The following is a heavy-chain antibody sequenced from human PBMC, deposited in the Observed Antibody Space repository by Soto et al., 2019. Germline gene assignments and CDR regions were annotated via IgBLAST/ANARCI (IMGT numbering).Heavy chain of an antibody. D-gene: IGHD5-12*01. V-gene: IGHV3-74*01. CDR3: ARERFDSGFRGGMDV. CDR2: IKSDGSST. Sequence: GGSLRLSCXASGFTFSSFAMHWVRQAPGKGLVWVSRIKSDGSSTSYADSVKGRFTISRDNAKNTLDLQMHGLRAEDTAVYYCARERFDSGFRGGMDVWGQGTTVTVSS. J-gene: IGHJ6*02. CDR1: GFTFSSFA.